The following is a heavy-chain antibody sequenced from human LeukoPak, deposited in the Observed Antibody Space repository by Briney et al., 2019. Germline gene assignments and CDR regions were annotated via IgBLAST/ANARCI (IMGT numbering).Heavy chain of an antibody. D-gene: IGHD3-10*01. V-gene: IGHV3-11*01. CDR3: ARVRQRFGELGLRRMIDY. Sequence: RAGGSLRLSCAASGFTFSSYAMSWVRQAPGKGLEWVSYISSSGSTIYYADSVKGRFTISRDNAKNSLYLQMNSLRAEDTAVYYCARVRQRFGELGLRRMIDYWGQGTLVTVSS. CDR2: ISSSGSTI. CDR1: GFTFSSYA. J-gene: IGHJ4*02.